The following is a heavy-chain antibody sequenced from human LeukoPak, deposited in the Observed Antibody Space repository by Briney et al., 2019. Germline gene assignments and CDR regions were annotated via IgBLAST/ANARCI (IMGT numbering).Heavy chain of an antibody. CDR2: ISSSSSTI. J-gene: IGHJ2*01. V-gene: IGHV3-48*01. Sequence: GGSLRHSCAASGFAFSSYSMSWVRQAPGRGLEWVSYISSSSSTIYYADSVKGRFTISRDNDKNSLYLQIHSLRAEDTALYYCAKDYGDYGPNWYFDLWGRGTLVTVSS. D-gene: IGHD4-17*01. CDR3: AKDYGDYGPNWYFDL. CDR1: GFAFSSYS.